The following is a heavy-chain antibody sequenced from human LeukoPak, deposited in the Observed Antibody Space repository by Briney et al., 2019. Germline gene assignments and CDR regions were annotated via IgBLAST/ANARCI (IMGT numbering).Heavy chain of an antibody. CDR3: AKDGKKYGSTWDFDY. CDR1: GFTFSSYS. J-gene: IGHJ4*02. D-gene: IGHD6-13*01. Sequence: GGSLRLSCAASGFTFSSYSMNWVRQAPGKGLEWVSYISSSSSTIYYADSVKGRFTVSRDNSKSTLYLQMNSLRAEDTALYYCAKDGKKYGSTWDFDYWGQGTLVTVSS. CDR2: ISSSSSTI. V-gene: IGHV3-48*01.